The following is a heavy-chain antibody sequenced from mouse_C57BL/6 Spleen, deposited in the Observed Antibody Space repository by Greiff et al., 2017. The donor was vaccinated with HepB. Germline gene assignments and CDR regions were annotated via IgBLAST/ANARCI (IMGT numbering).Heavy chain of an antibody. V-gene: IGHV1-74*01. CDR3: ARSGTRFTTGYFDY. CDR1: GYTFTSYW. J-gene: IGHJ2*01. CDR2: IHPSDSDT. Sequence: VQLQQPGAELVKPGASVKVSCKASGYTFTSYWMHWVKQRPGQGLEWIGRIHPSDSDTNYNQKFKGKATLTVEKSSSTAYMQLSSLTSEDSAVYYCARSGTRFTTGYFDYWGQGTTLTVSS. D-gene: IGHD2-2*01.